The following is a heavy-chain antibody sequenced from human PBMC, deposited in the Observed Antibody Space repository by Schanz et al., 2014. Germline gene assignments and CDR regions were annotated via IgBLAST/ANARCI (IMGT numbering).Heavy chain of an antibody. D-gene: IGHD3-3*01. CDR3: ARGFDCWDR. CDR1: GYTFTSDS. Sequence: QVQLVQSGAEVKKPGASVKVSCKASGYTFTSDSMHWVRQAPGQGLEWMGWITAYNGDTNYALKLQGRVTMTTDTSTGTAYMELRSLRSDDTAVYYCARGFDCWDRWGQGTLVIVSS. J-gene: IGHJ4*02. V-gene: IGHV1-18*04. CDR2: ITAYNGDT.